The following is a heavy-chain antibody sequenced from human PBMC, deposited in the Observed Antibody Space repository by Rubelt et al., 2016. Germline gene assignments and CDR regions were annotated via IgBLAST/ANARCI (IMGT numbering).Heavy chain of an antibody. Sequence: QVQLQESGPGLVKPSETLSLTCTVSGGSISSYYWSWIRQPPGKGLEWIGEINHSGSTNYNPSLKIRVTISLDTSKNLFSLTLSSVTAADTAVYYCAGGVAYDSVPFAYGGQGALVTVSS. CDR1: GGSISSYY. D-gene: IGHD5-12*01. J-gene: IGHJ4*02. V-gene: IGHV4-59*01. CDR2: INHSGST. CDR3: AGGVAYDSVPFAY.